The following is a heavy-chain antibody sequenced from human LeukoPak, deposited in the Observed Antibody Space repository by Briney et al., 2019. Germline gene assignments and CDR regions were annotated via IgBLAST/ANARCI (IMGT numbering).Heavy chain of an antibody. Sequence: GGSLRLSCAASGINVSNNYMTRIRQAPGKGLEWVSLIYGADAAYYAESVRGRFMISRDNLKNTVFLQMNSLRVEDTAVYFCVTSTGQQFIPYDYWGQGTHVTVSS. CDR1: GINVSNNY. V-gene: IGHV3-66*02. CDR2: IYGADAA. CDR3: VTSTGQQFIPYDY. J-gene: IGHJ4*02. D-gene: IGHD6-13*01.